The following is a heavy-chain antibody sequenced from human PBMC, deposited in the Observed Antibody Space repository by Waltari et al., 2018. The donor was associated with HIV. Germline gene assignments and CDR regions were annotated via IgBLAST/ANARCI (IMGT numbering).Heavy chain of an antibody. CDR2: IYRNAPT. J-gene: IGHJ4*02. CDR3: ATVLGRTSWVITTAPFDY. D-gene: IGHD3-22*01. Sequence: EVQLVASGGGLIQPVASPRLACASTGFAVLHTYMSSDRHAPGKGLEGLSFIYRNAPTYYADSVKVRFTISRDNSKNTVYLQMNSLRAADTAVYFCATVLGRTSWVITTAPFDYWGQGTLVTVSS. CDR1: GFAVLHTY. V-gene: IGHV3-53*01.